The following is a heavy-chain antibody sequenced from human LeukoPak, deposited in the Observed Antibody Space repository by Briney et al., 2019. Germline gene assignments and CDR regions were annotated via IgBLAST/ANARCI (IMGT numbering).Heavy chain of an antibody. CDR2: ISSSSSTI. CDR1: GFTFSSYS. Sequence: PTGGSLRLSCAASGFTFSSYSMNWVRQAPGKGLEWVSCISSSSSTIYYADSVKGRFTISRDNAKNSLYLQMNSLRAEDTAVYYCARERGRATIYFGLNYWGQGTLVTVSS. J-gene: IGHJ4*02. D-gene: IGHD5-12*01. V-gene: IGHV3-48*01. CDR3: ARERGRATIYFGLNY.